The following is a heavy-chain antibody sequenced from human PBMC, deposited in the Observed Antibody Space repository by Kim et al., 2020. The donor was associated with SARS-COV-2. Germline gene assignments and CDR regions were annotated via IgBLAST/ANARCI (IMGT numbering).Heavy chain of an antibody. V-gene: IGHV4-59*01. Sequence: SETLSLTCTVSGGSISSYYWSWIRQPPGKGLEWIGYIYYSGSTNYNPSLKSRVTISVDTSKNQFSLKLSSVTAADTAVYYCARSEFREMATGYWGQGTLVTVSS. J-gene: IGHJ4*02. CDR3: ARSEFREMATGY. CDR1: GGSISSYY. CDR2: IYYSGST. D-gene: IGHD5-12*01.